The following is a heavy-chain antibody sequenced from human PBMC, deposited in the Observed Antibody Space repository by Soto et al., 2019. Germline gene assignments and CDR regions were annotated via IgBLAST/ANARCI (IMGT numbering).Heavy chain of an antibody. CDR1: GGTFSSYA. J-gene: IGHJ6*02. CDR2: IIPIFGTA. V-gene: IGHV1-69*13. Sequence: SVKVSCKASGGTFSSYAISCVRQTPGQGLEWMGGIIPIFGTANYAQKFQGRVTITADESTSTAYMELSSLRSEDTAVYYCAHGEDIVVVPAATPSRYYYYGMDVWGQGTTVTAP. D-gene: IGHD2-2*01. CDR3: AHGEDIVVVPAATPSRYYYYGMDV.